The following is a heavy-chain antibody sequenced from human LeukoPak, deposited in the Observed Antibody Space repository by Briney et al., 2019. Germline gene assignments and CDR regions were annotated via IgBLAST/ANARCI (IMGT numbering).Heavy chain of an antibody. V-gene: IGHV3-9*01. CDR3: AKSGHIRSIAAAVDY. CDR1: GFTFDDYA. CDR2: ISWNSGSI. D-gene: IGHD6-13*01. Sequence: GRSLRLSCAASGFTFDDYAMHWVRQAPGKGLEWVSGISWNSGSIGYADSVKGRFTISRDNAKNSLYLQMNSLRAEDTALYYRAKSGHIRSIAAAVDYWGQGTLVTVSS. J-gene: IGHJ4*02.